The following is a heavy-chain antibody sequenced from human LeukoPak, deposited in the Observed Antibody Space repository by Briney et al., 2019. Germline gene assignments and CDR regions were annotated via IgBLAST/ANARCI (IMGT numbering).Heavy chain of an antibody. CDR1: GFTFSSYG. CDR2: ISNDAGNY. D-gene: IGHD3-9*01. CDR3: AKDRRLYDILTPFDY. J-gene: IGHJ4*02. V-gene: IGHV3-30*18. Sequence: GGPLRLSCAASGFTFSSYGMHWVRQAPGKGLEWVALISNDAGNYYYADSVKGRFTISRDNSKNTLYLQMNSLRAEDTAVYFCAKDRRLYDILTPFDYWGQGTLVTVSS.